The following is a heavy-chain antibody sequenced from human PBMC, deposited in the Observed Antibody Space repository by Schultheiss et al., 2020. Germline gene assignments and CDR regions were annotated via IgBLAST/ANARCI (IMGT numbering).Heavy chain of an antibody. V-gene: IGHV4-59*01. CDR3: ARMDDSSGYYVFGY. CDR1: GGSISSYY. Sequence: SETLSLTCTVSGGSISSYYWSWIRQPPGKGLEWIGYIYYSGSTNYNPSLKSRVTISVDTSKNQFSLKLSSVTAADTAVYYCARMDDSSGYYVFGYWGQGTLVIVSS. J-gene: IGHJ4*02. CDR2: IYYSGST. D-gene: IGHD3-22*01.